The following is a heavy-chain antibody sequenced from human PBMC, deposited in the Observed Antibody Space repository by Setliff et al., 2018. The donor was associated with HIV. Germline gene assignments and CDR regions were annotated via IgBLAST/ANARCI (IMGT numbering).Heavy chain of an antibody. D-gene: IGHD3-3*01. V-gene: IGHV4-38-2*01. J-gene: IGHJ6*02. CDR1: GYSISSGCY. CDR3: ARRLQFLEFLHGVGGLDV. CDR2: MYHTGST. Sequence: SETLSLTCAVSGYSISSGCYWGWIRQPPGKGLEWIGSMYHTGSTYYSPSLNSRFTISVDTSKNQFSLKLSSATAADTAVYYCARRLQFLEFLHGVGGLDVWGQGTTVTVSS.